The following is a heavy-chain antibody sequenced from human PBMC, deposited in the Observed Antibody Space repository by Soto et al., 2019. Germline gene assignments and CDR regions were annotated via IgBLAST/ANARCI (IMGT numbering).Heavy chain of an antibody. D-gene: IGHD3-10*01. CDR2: ISSSGLTT. CDR3: ARYGTRGDW. J-gene: IGHJ5*01. Sequence: GGSLRLSCQASGFNFRLYEMHWVRKAPGKGLEWVSYISSSGLTTYYADFAEGRFTISRDNAKDSLYLHLNSLRVGDTAVYYCARYGTRGDWWGLGAQVTVSS. CDR1: GFNFRLYE. V-gene: IGHV3-48*03.